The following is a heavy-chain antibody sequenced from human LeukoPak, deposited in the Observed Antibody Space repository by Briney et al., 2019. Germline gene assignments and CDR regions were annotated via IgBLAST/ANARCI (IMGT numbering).Heavy chain of an antibody. J-gene: IGHJ3*02. V-gene: IGHV3-30*02. CDR1: GFTFSSYG. CDR3: AKDQGYSMDI. CDR2: IRYDGSDK. D-gene: IGHD4-11*01. Sequence: PGGSLRLSCAASGFTFSSYGMHWVRQAPGHGQELEAFIRYDGSDKYYADSVKGRFTISRDNSKNTLYLQMNSLRAEDTAVYYCAKDQGYSMDIWGQGTMVTVSS.